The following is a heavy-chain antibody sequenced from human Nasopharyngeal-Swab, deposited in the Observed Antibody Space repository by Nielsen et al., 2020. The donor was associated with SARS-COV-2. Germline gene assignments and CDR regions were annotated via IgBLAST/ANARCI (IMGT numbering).Heavy chain of an antibody. CDR3: ARVHCSRSSCSAPDYYYYYMDV. Sequence: GESLKISCAASGFTVSSNYMSWVRQAPGKGLEWVSVIYSGGSTYYADSVKGRFTISRDNAKNSLYLQMNSLRVEDTAVYYCARVHCSRSSCSAPDYYYYYMDVWGKGTTVTVSS. CDR1: GFTVSSNY. V-gene: IGHV3-53*01. J-gene: IGHJ6*03. CDR2: IYSGGST. D-gene: IGHD2-2*01.